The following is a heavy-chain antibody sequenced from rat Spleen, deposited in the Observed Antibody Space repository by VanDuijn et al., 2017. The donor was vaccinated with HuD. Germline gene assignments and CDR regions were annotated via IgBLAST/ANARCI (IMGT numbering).Heavy chain of an antibody. CDR2: ISTGGVNT. CDR3: AKVPYYGYYYFDY. CDR1: GFAFSNYY. V-gene: IGHV5-25*01. D-gene: IGHD1-7*01. J-gene: IGHJ2*01. Sequence: EVQLVESGGGLVQPGRSMKLSCAVSGFAFSNYYMAWVRQAPTKGLEWVASISTGGVNTYYRDSVKGRFTISRDNAKSTLYLQMESLRSEDTATYYCAKVPYYGYYYFDYWGQGVMVTVSS.